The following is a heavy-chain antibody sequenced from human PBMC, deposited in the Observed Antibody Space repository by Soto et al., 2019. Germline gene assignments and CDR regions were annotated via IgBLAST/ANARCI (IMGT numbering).Heavy chain of an antibody. CDR1: GFTCSSYE. CDR3: ARDSLYKGYYYYGMVV. Sequence: YMRISCAASGFTCSSYEMNWVRQAPGKGLEWVSYISSSGSTIYYADSVKGRFTISRDNAKNSLYLQMNSLRAEDTAVYYCARDSLYKGYYYYGMVVWGQGSTLTGSS. V-gene: IGHV3-48*03. D-gene: IGHD1-1*01. CDR2: ISSSGSTI. J-gene: IGHJ6*01.